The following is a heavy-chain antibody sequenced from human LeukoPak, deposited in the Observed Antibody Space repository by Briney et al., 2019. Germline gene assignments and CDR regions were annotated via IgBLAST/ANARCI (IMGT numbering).Heavy chain of an antibody. D-gene: IGHD3-10*01. J-gene: IGHJ4*02. CDR1: GGSISSGDYS. V-gene: IGHV4-30-4*01. CDR3: ARGPASGYYGSGSYYEYYFDY. Sequence: SETLSLTCTVSGGSISSGDYSWSWIRQPPGKGLEWIGYIYYSGSTYYNPSLKSRVTISVDTSKNQFSLKLSSVTAADTAVYYCARGPASGYYGSGSYYEYYFDYWGQGTLVTVSS. CDR2: IYYSGST.